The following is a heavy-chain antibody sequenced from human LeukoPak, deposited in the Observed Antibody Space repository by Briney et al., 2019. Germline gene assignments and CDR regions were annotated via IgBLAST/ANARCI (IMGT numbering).Heavy chain of an antibody. CDR1: GGSISSYY. CDR2: IYYSGST. V-gene: IGHV4-59*08. CDR3: ARHGSGWYGYYYYGMGV. Sequence: SETLSLTCTVSGGSISSYYWSWIRQPPGKGLEWIGYIYYSGSTNYNPSLKSRVTISVDTSKNQFSLKLSSVTAADTAVYYCARHGSGWYGYYYYGMGVWGQGTTVTVSS. J-gene: IGHJ6*02. D-gene: IGHD6-19*01.